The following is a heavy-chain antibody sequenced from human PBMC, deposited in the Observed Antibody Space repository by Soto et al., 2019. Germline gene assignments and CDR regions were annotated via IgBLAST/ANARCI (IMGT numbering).Heavy chain of an antibody. Sequence: GGSLRLSCAASGFTFSNAWMNWVRQAPGKGLEWVGRIKSKTDGGTTDYAAPVKGRSTISRDDSKNTLYLQMNSLKTEDTAVYYCTTDSSSWYYFDYWGQGTLVTVSS. CDR2: IKSKTDGGTT. CDR1: GFTFSNAW. CDR3: TTDSSSWYYFDY. J-gene: IGHJ4*02. D-gene: IGHD6-13*01. V-gene: IGHV3-15*07.